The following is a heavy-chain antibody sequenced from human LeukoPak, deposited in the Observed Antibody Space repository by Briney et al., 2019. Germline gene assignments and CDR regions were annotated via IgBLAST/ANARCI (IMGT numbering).Heavy chain of an antibody. J-gene: IGHJ4*02. CDR3: AREPVAGHFDY. D-gene: IGHD6-19*01. Sequence: AASVKVSCKASGYTFTTYGIGWVRQAPGQGLEWMGWISPYDGNTNYAQKLQGRVTMTTDTPTNTAYMELRSLRSDDTAVYYCAREPVAGHFDYWGQGTLVTVSS. V-gene: IGHV1-18*01. CDR1: GYTFTTYG. CDR2: ISPYDGNT.